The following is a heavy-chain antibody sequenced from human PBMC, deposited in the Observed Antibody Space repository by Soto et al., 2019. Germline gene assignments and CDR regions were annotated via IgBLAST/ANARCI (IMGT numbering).Heavy chain of an antibody. CDR3: AKDPEGIAAAGSH. CDR1: GFTFSNAW. Sequence: PGGSLRLSCAASGFTFSNAWMSWVRQAPGKGLEWVSAISGSGGSTYYADSVKGRFTISRDNSKNTLYLQMNSLRAEDTAVYYCAKDPEGIAAAGSHWGQGTLVTVSS. V-gene: IGHV3-23*01. D-gene: IGHD6-13*01. J-gene: IGHJ4*02. CDR2: ISGSGGST.